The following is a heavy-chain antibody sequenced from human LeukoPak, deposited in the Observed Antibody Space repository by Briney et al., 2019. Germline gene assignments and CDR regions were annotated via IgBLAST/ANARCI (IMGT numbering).Heavy chain of an antibody. V-gene: IGHV4-31*03. CDR2: IHYSGST. J-gene: IGHJ4*02. Sequence: PSQTLSLTCTVSGGSISSGGYYWSWIRQHSGKGLEWIGYIHYSGSTYYNPSLKSRVTISVDTSKNQFSLKLSSVTAADTAVYYCAGGYSYGYFGGYYFDYWGQGTLVTVSS. CDR1: GGSISSGGYY. CDR3: AGGYSYGYFGGYYFDY. D-gene: IGHD5-18*01.